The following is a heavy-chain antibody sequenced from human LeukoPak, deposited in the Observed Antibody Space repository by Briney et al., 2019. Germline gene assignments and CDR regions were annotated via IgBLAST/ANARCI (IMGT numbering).Heavy chain of an antibody. V-gene: IGHV3-21*01. CDR2: ISSSSTYM. Sequence: GGSLRLSCVASGFTFSTYNMNWVRQAPGKGLEWVSSISSSSTYMYYADSVKGRFTISRDNAENSLFLQMNSLRAEDTAVYYCARDFERHDSSACGYWGQGTLVTVSS. D-gene: IGHD3-22*01. CDR1: GFTFSTYN. CDR3: ARDFERHDSSACGY. J-gene: IGHJ4*02.